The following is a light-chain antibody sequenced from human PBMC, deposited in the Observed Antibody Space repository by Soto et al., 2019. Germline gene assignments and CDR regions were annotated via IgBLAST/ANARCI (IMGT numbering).Light chain of an antibody. Sequence: DIQLTQSPSFLSASVGDRVTSTCRTSQDISSYLAWYQQKPGKAPQLLISAASTLQSGVPSRFSGSGSGTEFTLTISSLQPEDFATYYCQQLKSYPLSFGGGTKVEI. CDR1: QDISSY. V-gene: IGKV1-9*01. CDR3: QQLKSYPLS. J-gene: IGKJ4*01. CDR2: AAS.